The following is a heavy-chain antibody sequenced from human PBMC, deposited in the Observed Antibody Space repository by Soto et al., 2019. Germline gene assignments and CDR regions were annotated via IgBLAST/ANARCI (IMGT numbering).Heavy chain of an antibody. Sequence: SETLSLTCTVSGGSISSSSYYWGWIRQPPGKGLEWIGSIYYSGSTYYNPSLKSRVTISVDTSKNQFSLRLSSVTAADTAVYYCARQDCSGGSCYMDAFDIWGQGTMVTVSS. CDR2: IYYSGST. CDR3: ARQDCSGGSCYMDAFDI. D-gene: IGHD2-15*01. V-gene: IGHV4-39*01. CDR1: GGSISSSSYY. J-gene: IGHJ3*02.